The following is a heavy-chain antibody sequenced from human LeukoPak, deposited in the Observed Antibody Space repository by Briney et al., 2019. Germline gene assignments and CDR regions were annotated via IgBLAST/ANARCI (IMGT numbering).Heavy chain of an antibody. J-gene: IGHJ4*02. CDR2: INPNSGGT. Sequence: ASVKVSCKASGYTFTGYYMHWVRQAPGQGLEWMGWINPNSGGTNYAQRFQGRVTMTRDTSISTAYMELSRLRSDDTAVYYCARTFRLLWFGEFPFDYWGQGTLVTVSS. V-gene: IGHV1-2*02. CDR1: GYTFTGYY. CDR3: ARTFRLLWFGEFPFDY. D-gene: IGHD3-10*01.